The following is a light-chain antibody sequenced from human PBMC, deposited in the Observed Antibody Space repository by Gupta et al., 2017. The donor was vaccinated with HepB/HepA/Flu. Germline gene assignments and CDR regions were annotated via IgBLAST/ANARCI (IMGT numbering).Light chain of an antibody. Sequence: VLPQSPGTLSWPPGERATLSCRASPSVSSSYLAWYQQKPGQAPRLLIYGASSRATGIPDRFSGSGSGTEFTLTISRLEPEDFAVYYCQQYGSSPRTFGGGTKVEIK. J-gene: IGKJ4*01. V-gene: IGKV3-20*01. CDR1: PSVSSSY. CDR2: GAS. CDR3: QQYGSSPRT.